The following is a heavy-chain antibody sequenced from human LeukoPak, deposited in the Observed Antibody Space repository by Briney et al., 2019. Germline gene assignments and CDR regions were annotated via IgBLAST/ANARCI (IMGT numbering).Heavy chain of an antibody. D-gene: IGHD6-19*01. V-gene: IGHV3-53*01. CDR2: IYSGGST. J-gene: IGHJ4*02. Sequence: GGSLRFSCAGAGFTATTNYMSWVRQPPGKGLEWVSVIYSGGSTYYADSVKGRFTISRDNSKNTLYLQMNSLRAEDTAVYYCASGPPLFIAVAGTGYFDYWGQGTLVTVSS. CDR1: GFTATTNY. CDR3: ASGPPLFIAVAGTGYFDY.